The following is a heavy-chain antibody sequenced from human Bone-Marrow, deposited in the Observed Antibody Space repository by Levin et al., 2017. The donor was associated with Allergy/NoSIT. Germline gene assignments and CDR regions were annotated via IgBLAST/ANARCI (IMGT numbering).Heavy chain of an antibody. D-gene: IGHD3-22*01. CDR3: ARDPARGYYDSSGYSGDH. CDR2: ISSSGDST. CDR1: GFSFWHYT. V-gene: IGHV3-48*01. Sequence: GGSLRLSCAASGFSFWHYTMNWVRQAPGKGLEWVSCISSSGDSTYYADPVKGRFTISRDNAKNSLYLQMNRLRAEDTAIYYCARDPARGYYDSSGYSGDHWGQGTLVTVSS. J-gene: IGHJ4*02.